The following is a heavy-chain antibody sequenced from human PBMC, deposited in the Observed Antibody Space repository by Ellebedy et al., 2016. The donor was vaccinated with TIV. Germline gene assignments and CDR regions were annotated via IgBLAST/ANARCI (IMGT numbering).Heavy chain of an antibody. D-gene: IGHD5-18*01. Sequence: GESLKISCAASGFTFSSIGMHWVRQAPGKGLEWLEAISYDGNKKFYGASVKGRFTISRDNSKNTLSLQMNSLRGDDTAVYYCAKELHVDSAYWGQGTLVTVSS. CDR1: GFTFSSIG. V-gene: IGHV3-30*18. CDR3: AKELHVDSAY. CDR2: ISYDGNKK. J-gene: IGHJ4*02.